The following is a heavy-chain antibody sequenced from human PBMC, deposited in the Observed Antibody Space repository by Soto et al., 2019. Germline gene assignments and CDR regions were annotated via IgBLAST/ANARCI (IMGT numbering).Heavy chain of an antibody. D-gene: IGHD3-16*01. J-gene: IGHJ5*02. V-gene: IGHV1-8*01. CDR3: ARGFGFGWAWFDP. CDR2: MNPNSGNT. CDR1: GYTFTSYD. Sequence: QVQLVQSGAKVKKPGASVKVSCKASGYTFTSYDINWVRQATGQGLEWMGWMNPNSGNTGYAQKFQGRVTMTKNTAINTAYIELSSVRSEDTAVYYCARGFGFGWAWFDPWGQGTLVTVSS.